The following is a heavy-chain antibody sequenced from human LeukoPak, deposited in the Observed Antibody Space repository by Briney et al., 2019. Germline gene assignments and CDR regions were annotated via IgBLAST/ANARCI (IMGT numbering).Heavy chain of an antibody. CDR2: ISSNGGST. D-gene: IGHD4-17*01. CDR1: GFTFSSYA. V-gene: IGHV3-64*01. Sequence: GGSLRLFCAASGFTFSSYAMHWVRQAPGKGLEYVSAISSNGGSTYYANSVKGRFTISRDNSKNTLYLQMGSLRAEDMAVYYCARGGTYGDYYDYWGQGTLVTVSS. CDR3: ARGGTYGDYYDY. J-gene: IGHJ4*02.